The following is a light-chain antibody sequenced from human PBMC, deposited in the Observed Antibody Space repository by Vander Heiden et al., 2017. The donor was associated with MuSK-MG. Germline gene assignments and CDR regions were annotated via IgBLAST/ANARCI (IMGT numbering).Light chain of an antibody. CDR3: HQYYNTPHT. Sequence: DIVMTQSPDSLAVSLGERATINCKSSQSVLYTSNNMNYLAWYQQKAGQPPKLLIYWASTRESGVPDRFSGSGSGTDFTLSISSLQAEDVAIYYCHQYYNTPHTFGQGTKLEFK. V-gene: IGKV4-1*01. CDR2: WAS. J-gene: IGKJ2*01. CDR1: QSVLYTSNNMNY.